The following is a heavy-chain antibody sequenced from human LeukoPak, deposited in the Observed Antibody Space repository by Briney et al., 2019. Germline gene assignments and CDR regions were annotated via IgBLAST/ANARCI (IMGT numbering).Heavy chain of an antibody. CDR1: GSTFTGYY. V-gene: IGHV1-2*02. J-gene: IGHJ3*02. Sequence: ASVKVSCKASGSTFTGYYMHWVRQAPGQGLEWMGWINPDSGGTNYAQNFQGRVTMTRDTSISTAYMELSRLRSDDTAAYYCARRMYFYDRSGYYQGYAFDIWGQGTMVTVSS. CDR2: INPDSGGT. CDR3: ARRMYFYDRSGYYQGYAFDI. D-gene: IGHD3-22*01.